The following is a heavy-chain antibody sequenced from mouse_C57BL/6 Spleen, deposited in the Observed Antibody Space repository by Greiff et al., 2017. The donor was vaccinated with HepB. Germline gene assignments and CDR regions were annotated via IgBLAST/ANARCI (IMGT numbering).Heavy chain of an antibody. CDR3: ARKDYSSSYDY. CDR1: GFTFSDYG. CDR2: ISSGSSTI. J-gene: IGHJ2*01. Sequence: EVQLVESGGGLVKPGGSLKLSCAASGFTFSDYGMYWVRQAPEKGLEWVAYISSGSSTIYYADTVKGRFTISRDNTKNTLFLQMTSLRTEDTAVYYCARKDYSSSYDYWGQGTTLTVSS. V-gene: IGHV5-17*01. D-gene: IGHD1-1*01.